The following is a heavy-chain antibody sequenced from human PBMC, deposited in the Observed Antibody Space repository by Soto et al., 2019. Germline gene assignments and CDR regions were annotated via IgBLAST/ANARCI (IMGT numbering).Heavy chain of an antibody. CDR3: ASRLWFGELLSDY. CDR2: IYSGGST. CDR1: GFTVSSNY. V-gene: IGHV3-53*02. J-gene: IGHJ4*02. Sequence: VQLVETGGGLIQPGGSLRLSCAASGFTVSSNYMSWVRQAPGKGLEWVSVIYSGGSTYYADSVKGRFTISRDNSKNTLYVQMNSLRAEGTAVYYCASRLWFGELLSDYWGQGTLVTVSS. D-gene: IGHD3-10*01.